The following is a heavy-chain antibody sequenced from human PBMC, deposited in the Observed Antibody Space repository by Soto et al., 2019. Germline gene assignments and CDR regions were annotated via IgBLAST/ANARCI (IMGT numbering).Heavy chain of an antibody. CDR2: ISAYNGNT. D-gene: IGHD6-19*01. CDR3: ARDLAPTPITYSSGWYPTAFDY. CDR1: GYTFTSYG. Sequence: ASVKVSCKASGYTFTSYGISWVRQAPGQGLEWMGWISAYNGNTNYAQKLQGRVTMTTDTSTSTAYMELRSLRSDDTAVYYCARDLAPTPITYSSGWYPTAFDYWGQGTLVTVSS. V-gene: IGHV1-18*01. J-gene: IGHJ4*02.